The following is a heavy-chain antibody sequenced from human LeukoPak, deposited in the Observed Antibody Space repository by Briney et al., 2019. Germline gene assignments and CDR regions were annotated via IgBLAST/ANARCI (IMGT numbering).Heavy chain of an antibody. J-gene: IGHJ4*02. Sequence: GSLRLSCAASGFTFSSYWMHWVRQPPGKGLEWIASIYYSGSSYYNPSLKSRVTMSVDTSKNQFSLKLSSVTAADTAVYYCVRLDYSNFFDYWGQGNLVTVSS. D-gene: IGHD4-11*01. V-gene: IGHV4-39*07. CDR1: GFTFSSYW. CDR3: VRLDYSNFFDY. CDR2: IYYSGSS.